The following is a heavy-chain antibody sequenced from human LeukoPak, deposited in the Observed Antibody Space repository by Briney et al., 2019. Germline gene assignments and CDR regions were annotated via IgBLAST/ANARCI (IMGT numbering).Heavy chain of an antibody. CDR3: ARASGPLDY. V-gene: IGHV3-33*01. CDR1: GFSFSTYG. Sequence: GRSLRLSCVASGFSFSTYGMHWVRQAPGEGLEWVAVIWNDGSNKYYADSVKGRFTISRDNSKNTLYLQMNSLRAEDTAAYYCARASGPLDYWGQGTLVTVSS. J-gene: IGHJ4*02. CDR2: IWNDGSNK.